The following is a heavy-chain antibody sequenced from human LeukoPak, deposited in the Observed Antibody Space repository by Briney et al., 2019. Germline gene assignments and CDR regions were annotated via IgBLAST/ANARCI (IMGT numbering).Heavy chain of an antibody. Sequence: GGSLRLSCAASGFTFSSYWMSWVRQAPGKGLEWVANINQDGSEKYYVDSVKGRFTISRDNSKNTLSLQMNSLRAEDTAVYYCAKCPPRSGYDSGDYWGQGTLVTVSS. CDR2: INQDGSEK. V-gene: IGHV3-7*05. CDR1: GFTFSSYW. CDR3: AKCPPRSGYDSGDY. J-gene: IGHJ4*02. D-gene: IGHD5-12*01.